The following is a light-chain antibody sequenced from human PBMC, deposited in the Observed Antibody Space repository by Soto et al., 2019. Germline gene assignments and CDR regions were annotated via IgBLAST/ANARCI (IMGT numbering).Light chain of an antibody. Sequence: QSVLTQPPSVSGAPGQRVTISCTGSSSNIGTSSDVHWYQQLPETAPKLLIYGNNNRPSGVPDRFSGSKSGTSASLAITGLQAEDEAVYYCQSYDTSLSGVIFGGGTKVTVL. J-gene: IGLJ2*01. CDR2: GNN. CDR3: QSYDTSLSGVI. CDR1: SSNIGTSSD. V-gene: IGLV1-40*01.